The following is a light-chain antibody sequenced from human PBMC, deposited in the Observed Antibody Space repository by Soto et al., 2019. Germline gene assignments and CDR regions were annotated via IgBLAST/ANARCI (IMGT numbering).Light chain of an antibody. CDR3: QQYNTYWT. J-gene: IGKJ1*01. V-gene: IGKV1-5*01. CDR2: DAS. CDR1: QSISSW. Sequence: DIQMTQSPSTLSASVWDIGTITCRASQSISSWLAWYQQKPGKAPKLLIYDASSLESGVPSRFSGSGSGTEFTLTISSLQPDDFATYYCQQYNTYWTFGQGTKVDIK.